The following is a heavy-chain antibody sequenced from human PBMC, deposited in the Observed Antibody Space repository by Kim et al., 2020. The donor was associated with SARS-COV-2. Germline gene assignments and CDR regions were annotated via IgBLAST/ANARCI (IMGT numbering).Heavy chain of an antibody. V-gene: IGHV4-34*01. J-gene: IGHJ4*02. Sequence: SETLSLTCAVYGGSFSGYYWSWIRQPPGKGLEWIGEINHSGSTNYNPSLKSRVTISVDTSKNQFSLKLSSVTAADTAVYYCARGINYYYYGSGSYYPLFDYWGQGTLVTVSS. CDR2: INHSGST. CDR1: GGSFSGYY. D-gene: IGHD3-10*01. CDR3: ARGINYYYYGSGSYYPLFDY.